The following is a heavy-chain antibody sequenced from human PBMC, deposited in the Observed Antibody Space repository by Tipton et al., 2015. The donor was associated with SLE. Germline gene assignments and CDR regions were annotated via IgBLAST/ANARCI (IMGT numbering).Heavy chain of an antibody. CDR2: ISAYNGNT. V-gene: IGHV1-18*01. J-gene: IGHJ5*02. Sequence: QVQLVQSGAEVKKPGASVKVSCRASDYSFSSYGISWVRQAPGQGLEWMGWISAYNGNTNYAQKLQGRVTMTTDTSTSSAYMELRSLRADDTAVYYCARDDSGYDKGWFDPWGQGTLVTVSS. CDR1: DYSFSSYG. D-gene: IGHD5-12*01. CDR3: ARDDSGYDKGWFDP.